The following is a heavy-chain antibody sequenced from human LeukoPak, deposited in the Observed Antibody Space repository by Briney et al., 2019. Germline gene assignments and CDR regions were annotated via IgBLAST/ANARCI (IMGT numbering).Heavy chain of an antibody. D-gene: IGHD5-18*01. CDR2: VYQSGYT. CDR3: ARYNYGYDALDF. V-gene: IGHV4-4*02. Sequence: SETLSLTCNVSGASIISTNWWNWVRQPPGKGLEWIGEVYQSGYTKYNPSLKSRVTISVDKSKNQFSLRLNSVTAADTAVYYCARYNYGYDALDFWGQGTMVAVSS. J-gene: IGHJ3*01. CDR1: GASIISTNW.